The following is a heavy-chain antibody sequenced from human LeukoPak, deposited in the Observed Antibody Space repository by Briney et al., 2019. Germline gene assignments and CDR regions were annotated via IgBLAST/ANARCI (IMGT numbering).Heavy chain of an antibody. Sequence: GASVKVSCKASGYTFTSYDIHWVRQASGHGLEWMGWMNPKSAHTGLAQRFQGRVTLTRNTSISTAYMELSSLTSEDTAMYYSTRGPSYHSKWVGGMWFDPWGQGTLVSVSS. J-gene: IGHJ5*02. CDR2: MNPKSAHT. V-gene: IGHV1-8*01. CDR1: GYTFTSYD. CDR3: TRGPSYHSKWVGGMWFDP. D-gene: IGHD3-10*01.